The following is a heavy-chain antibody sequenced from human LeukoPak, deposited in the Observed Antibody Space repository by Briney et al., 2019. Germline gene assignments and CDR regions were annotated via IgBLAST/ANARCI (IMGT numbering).Heavy chain of an antibody. CDR1: GFTFTSYW. Sequence: QPGGSLRLSCTASGFTFTSYWMQWVRQAPGKGLVWVSVIYSGGSTYYADSVKGRFTISGDNSKNTLYLQMNSLRAEDTALYYCATRYASGPIADYWGQGTLVTVSS. CDR2: IYSGGST. V-gene: IGHV3-53*05. CDR3: ATRYASGPIADY. J-gene: IGHJ4*02. D-gene: IGHD3-10*01.